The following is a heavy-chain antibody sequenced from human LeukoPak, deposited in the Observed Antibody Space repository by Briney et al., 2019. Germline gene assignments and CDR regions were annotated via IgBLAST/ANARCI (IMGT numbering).Heavy chain of an antibody. CDR1: GVSFTTYY. V-gene: IGHV4-4*07. CDR3: ARERGILRGDAFDL. D-gene: IGHD1-26*01. J-gene: IGHJ3*01. CDR2: IYSSGNT. Sequence: PSETLSLTCTVSGVSFTTYYWTWIRQPAGKGPEWIGRIYSSGNTNYNPSLESRVTMSIDTSKHQFSLKLTSVTAADTAVYYCARERGILRGDAFDLWGQGTTVTVSS.